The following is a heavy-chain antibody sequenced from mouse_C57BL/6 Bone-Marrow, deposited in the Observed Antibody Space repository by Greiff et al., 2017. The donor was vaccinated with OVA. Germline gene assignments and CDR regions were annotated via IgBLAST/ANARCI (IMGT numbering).Heavy chain of an antibody. CDR3: ARNSAYYFDY. J-gene: IGHJ2*01. V-gene: IGHV2-2*01. CDR1: GFSLTSYG. CDR2: IWSGGST. Sequence: QVQLKESGPGLVQPSQSLSITCTVSGFSLTSYGVHWVRQSPGKGLEWLGVIWSGGSTAYNAAFISRLSISKDNSKSQVFFKMNSLQADDTAIYYCARNSAYYFDYWGQGTTLTVSS.